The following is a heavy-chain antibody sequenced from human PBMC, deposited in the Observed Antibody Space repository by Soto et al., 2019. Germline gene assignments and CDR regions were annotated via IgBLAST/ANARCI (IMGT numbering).Heavy chain of an antibody. CDR3: ARRYFGAFYYFDY. D-gene: IGHD3-9*01. CDR2: IYYSGST. J-gene: IGHJ4*02. CDR1: GGSVSSGSYY. V-gene: IGHV4-61*01. Sequence: QVQLQEWGPGLVKPSETLSLTCTVSGGSVSSGSYYWSWIRQPPGKGLEWIGYIYYSGSTNYNPSLKSRVTISVDTSKNQFSLKLSSVTAADTAVSYCARRYFGAFYYFDYWGQGTLVTVSS.